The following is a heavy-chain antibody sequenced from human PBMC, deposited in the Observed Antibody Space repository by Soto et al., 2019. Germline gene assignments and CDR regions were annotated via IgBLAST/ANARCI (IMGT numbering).Heavy chain of an antibody. CDR1: GGNISSSSYY. Sequence: PSETLSLTCTVSGGNISSSSYYWGWIRQPPGKGLEWIGSIYYSGSTSYNPSLKSRVTISVDTSKNQFSLKLSSVTAADTAVYYCASDPWFGALYYYYFMDVWGQGTTVTVSS. CDR2: IYYSGST. CDR3: ASDPWFGALYYYYFMDV. J-gene: IGHJ6*02. V-gene: IGHV4-39*01. D-gene: IGHD3-10*01.